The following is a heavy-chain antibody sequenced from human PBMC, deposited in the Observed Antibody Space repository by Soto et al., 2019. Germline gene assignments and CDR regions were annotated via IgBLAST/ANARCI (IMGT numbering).Heavy chain of an antibody. CDR1: GFDFRSYE. CDR3: ARETLRDAIDI. J-gene: IGHJ3*02. V-gene: IGHV3-48*03. Sequence: GGSLRLSFVASGFDFRSYEMNWVRQAPGKGLEWVSNIRANDESIYYADSVKGRVSVPRDNAKNSLFLEMNSLRVDDTAVYYCARETLRDAIDIWGQGTMVTVSS. CDR2: IRANDESI.